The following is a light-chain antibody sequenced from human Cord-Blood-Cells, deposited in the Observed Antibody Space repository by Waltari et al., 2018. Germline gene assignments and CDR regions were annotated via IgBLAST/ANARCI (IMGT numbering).Light chain of an antibody. V-gene: IGLV2-11*01. CDR1: SSYVGGYHY. CDR3: CSYAGSYTFV. Sequence: QSALTQPRSVSGSPGQSVPIPCTGTSSYVGGYHYVSWYQQHPGKRPKLMIYDVSKRPSGVPDRFSGSKSGNTASLTISGLQAEDEADYYCCSYAGSYTFVFGGGTKLTVL. J-gene: IGLJ3*02. CDR2: DVS.